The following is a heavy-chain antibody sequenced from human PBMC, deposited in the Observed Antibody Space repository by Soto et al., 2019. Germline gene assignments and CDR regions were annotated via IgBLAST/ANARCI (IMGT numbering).Heavy chain of an antibody. J-gene: IGHJ6*03. D-gene: IGHD6-19*01. CDR2: INHSGST. Sequence: QVQLQQWGAGLLKPSETLSLTCAVYGGSFSGYYWSWIRQPPGKGLEWIGEINHSGSTNYNPSLKSLVTISVDPPKNQFSLKLSPVTAADTAVYYCARGDKLIAVAGTPCYMDVWGKGTTVTVSS. V-gene: IGHV4-34*01. CDR1: GGSFSGYY. CDR3: ARGDKLIAVAGTPCYMDV.